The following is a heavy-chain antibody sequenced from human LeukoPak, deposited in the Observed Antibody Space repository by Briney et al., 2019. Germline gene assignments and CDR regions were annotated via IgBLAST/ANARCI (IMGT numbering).Heavy chain of an antibody. V-gene: IGHV3-23*01. D-gene: IGHD3-3*01. Sequence: SDGGTYYAASVKGRFTISRDSSKNTLYLQMNSLRAEDTALYYCAKDRISGDPKFFDLWGRGTLVTVSS. J-gene: IGHJ2*01. CDR2: SDGGT. CDR3: AKDRISGDPKFFDL.